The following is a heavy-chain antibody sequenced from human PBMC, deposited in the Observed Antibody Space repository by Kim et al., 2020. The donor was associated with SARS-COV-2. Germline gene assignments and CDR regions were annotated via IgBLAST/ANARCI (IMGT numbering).Heavy chain of an antibody. V-gene: IGHV3-30*18. J-gene: IGHJ6*02. D-gene: IGHD2-2*01. CDR1: GFTFSSYG. CDR3: AKDIVVVPAAHIYYYYYGMDV. CDR2: ISYDGSNK. Sequence: GGSLRLSCAASGFTFSSYGMHWVRQAPGKGLEWVAVISYDGSNKYYADSVKGRFTISRDNSKNTLYLQMNSLRAEDTAVYYCAKDIVVVPAAHIYYYYYGMDVWGQGTTVTVSS.